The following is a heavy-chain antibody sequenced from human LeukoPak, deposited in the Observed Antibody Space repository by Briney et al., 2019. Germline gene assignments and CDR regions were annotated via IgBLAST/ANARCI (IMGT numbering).Heavy chain of an antibody. Sequence: SQTLSLTCAISGDSVSSYSAAWNWIRQSPSRGLEWLGRTYFRSKWYNDSAVSVKSRISINPDTSKNQFSLKLSSVTAADTAVYYCARQERQWLVRLGYWGQGTLVTVSS. J-gene: IGHJ4*02. CDR1: GDSVSSYSAA. CDR3: ARQERQWLVRLGY. V-gene: IGHV6-1*01. D-gene: IGHD6-19*01. CDR2: TYFRSKWYN.